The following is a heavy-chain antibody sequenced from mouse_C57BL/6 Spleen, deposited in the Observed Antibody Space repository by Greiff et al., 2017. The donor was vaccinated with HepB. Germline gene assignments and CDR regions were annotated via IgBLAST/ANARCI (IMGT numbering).Heavy chain of an antibody. D-gene: IGHD3-2*02. V-gene: IGHV1-69*01. J-gene: IGHJ3*01. CDR2: IDPSDSYT. CDR3: ASPLDSSGYTWFAY. CDR1: GYTFTSYW. Sequence: QVHVKQPGAELVMPGASVKLSCKASGYTFTSYWMHWVKQRPGQGLEWIGEIDPSDSYTNYNQKFKGKSTLTVDKSSSTAYMQLSSLTSEDSAVYYCASPLDSSGYTWFAYWGQGTLVTVSA.